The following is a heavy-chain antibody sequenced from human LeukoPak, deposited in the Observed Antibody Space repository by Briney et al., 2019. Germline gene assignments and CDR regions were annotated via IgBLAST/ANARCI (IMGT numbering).Heavy chain of an antibody. CDR3: ATLTIIAAAGTPFDH. J-gene: IGHJ4*02. Sequence: GGSLRLSCAASGFTFSSYAMSWVRQAPGKGLEWVSAISGSGGSTYYADSVKGRFTISRDNSKNTLYLQMNSLRAEDTAVYYCATLTIIAAAGTPFDHWGQGTLVTVSS. CDR1: GFTFSSYA. D-gene: IGHD6-13*01. CDR2: ISGSGGST. V-gene: IGHV3-23*01.